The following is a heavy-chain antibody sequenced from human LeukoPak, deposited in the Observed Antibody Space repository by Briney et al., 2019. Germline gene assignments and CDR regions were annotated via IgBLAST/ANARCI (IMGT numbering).Heavy chain of an antibody. CDR3: ASQVVALDY. Sequence: GGSLRLSCAASRFTFSDYWMHWVRHAPGQGLVWVSRINRDGGGTTYADSVKGRFTISRDNAKNSLYLQMNSLRAEDTAVYYCASQVVALDYWGQGTLVTVSS. V-gene: IGHV3-74*01. J-gene: IGHJ4*02. CDR1: RFTFSDYW. D-gene: IGHD3-22*01. CDR2: INRDGGGT.